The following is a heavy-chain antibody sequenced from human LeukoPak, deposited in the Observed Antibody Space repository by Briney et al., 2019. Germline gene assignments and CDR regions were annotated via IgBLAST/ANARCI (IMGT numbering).Heavy chain of an antibody. Sequence: ASVKVSCKASGYTFTSYGISWVRQAPGQGLEWMGWISAYNGNTSYAQKLQGRVTMTTDTSTSTAYMELRSLRSDDTAVYYCARVPIYSSGWYYGYWGQGTLVTVSS. V-gene: IGHV1-18*01. CDR3: ARVPIYSSGWYYGY. J-gene: IGHJ4*02. CDR2: ISAYNGNT. CDR1: GYTFTSYG. D-gene: IGHD6-19*01.